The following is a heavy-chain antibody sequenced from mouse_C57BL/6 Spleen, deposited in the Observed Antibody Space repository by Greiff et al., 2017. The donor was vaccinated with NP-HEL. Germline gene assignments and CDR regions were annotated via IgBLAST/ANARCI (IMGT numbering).Heavy chain of an antibody. CDR1: GYTFTDYY. J-gene: IGHJ3*01. CDR2: IYPGSGNT. Sequence: VQLQQSGAELVRPGASVKLSCKASGYTFTDYYINWVKQRPGQGLEWIARIYPGSGNTYYNEKFKGKATLTAEKSSSTAYMQLSSLTSEDSAVYFCARYDYGRFAYWGQGTLVTVSA. CDR3: ARYDYGRFAY. D-gene: IGHD2-4*01. V-gene: IGHV1-76*01.